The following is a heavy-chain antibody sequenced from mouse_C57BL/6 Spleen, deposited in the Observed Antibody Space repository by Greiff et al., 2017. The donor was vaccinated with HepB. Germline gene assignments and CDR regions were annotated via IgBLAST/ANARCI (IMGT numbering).Heavy chain of an antibody. Sequence: VQLKESGPELVKPGASVKISCKASGYSFTDYNMNWVKQSNGKSLEWIGVINPNYGTTSYNQKFKGKATLTVDQSSSPAYMQLNSLTSEDSAVYYCASQIYYDYGGNFDYWGQGTTLTVSS. V-gene: IGHV1-39*01. CDR1: GYSFTDYN. CDR2: INPNYGTT. D-gene: IGHD2-4*01. J-gene: IGHJ2*01. CDR3: ASQIYYDYGGNFDY.